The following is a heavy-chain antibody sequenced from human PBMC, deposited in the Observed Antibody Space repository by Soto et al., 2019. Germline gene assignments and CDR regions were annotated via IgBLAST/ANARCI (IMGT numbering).Heavy chain of an antibody. CDR1: GGSISSGDYY. J-gene: IGHJ5*02. Sequence: QVQLQESGPGLVKPSQTLSLTCTVSGGSISSGDYYWSWIRQPPGKGLEWIGYIYYSGSTYYNPSPTGQLTLSGYTSKTPCALNLSSVTAADTAVYHGASARPDGARLDPWGQGPLVTASS. CDR3: ASARPDGARLDP. V-gene: IGHV4-30-4*01. D-gene: IGHD6-6*01. CDR2: IYYSGST.